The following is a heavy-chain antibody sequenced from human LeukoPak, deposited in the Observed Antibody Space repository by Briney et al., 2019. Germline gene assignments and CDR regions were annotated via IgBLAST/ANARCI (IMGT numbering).Heavy chain of an antibody. CDR2: IYYSGST. D-gene: IGHD5-18*01. V-gene: IGHV4-39*01. CDR3: ARGRGYSYGPVKWFDY. J-gene: IGHJ4*02. Sequence: PSETLSLTCTVSGGSISSSSYYWGWIRQPPGKGLGWIGSIYYSGSTYYNPSLKSRVTISVDTSKNQFSLKLSSVTAADTAVYYCARGRGYSYGPVKWFDYWGQGTLVTVSP. CDR1: GGSISSSSYY.